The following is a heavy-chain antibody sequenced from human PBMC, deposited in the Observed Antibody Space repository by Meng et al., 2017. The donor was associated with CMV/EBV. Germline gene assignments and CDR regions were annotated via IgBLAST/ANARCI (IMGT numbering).Heavy chain of an antibody. CDR3: AKDRGSRSAAIINAFDI. CDR2: ISWNSGSI. V-gene: IGHV3-9*01. Sequence: GGSLRLSCAASGFTFDDCAMHWVRQAPGKGLEWVSGISWNSGSIGYADSVKGRFTISRDNAKNSLYLQMNSLRAEDTALYYCAKDRGSRSAAIINAFDIWGQGTMVTVSS. J-gene: IGHJ3*02. CDR1: GFTFDDCA. D-gene: IGHD2-2*01.